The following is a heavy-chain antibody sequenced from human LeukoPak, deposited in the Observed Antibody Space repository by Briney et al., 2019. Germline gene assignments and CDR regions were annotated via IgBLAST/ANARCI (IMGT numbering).Heavy chain of an antibody. Sequence: GGSLRLSCAASGFTFSSYSMNWVRQAPGKGLEWVSGINWNGGSTGYADSVKGRFTISRDNAKNSLYLQMNSLRAEDTALYYCARGGLGGSGSYYTNYYYYYMDVWGKGTTVTVSS. V-gene: IGHV3-20*04. J-gene: IGHJ6*03. CDR2: INWNGGST. CDR1: GFTFSSYS. D-gene: IGHD3-10*01. CDR3: ARGGLGGSGSYYTNYYYYYMDV.